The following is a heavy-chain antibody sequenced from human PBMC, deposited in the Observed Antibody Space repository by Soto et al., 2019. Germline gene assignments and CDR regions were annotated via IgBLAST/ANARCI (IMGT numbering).Heavy chain of an antibody. Sequence: PSETLSLTCTVSGGSISSYYWSWIRQPPGKGLEWIGYIYYSGSTNYNPSLKSRVTISVDTSKNQFSLKLSSVTAADTAVYYCARLAWFGELFGWFDPWGQGTLVTVSS. V-gene: IGHV4-59*08. CDR1: GGSISSYY. D-gene: IGHD3-10*01. CDR3: ARLAWFGELFGWFDP. J-gene: IGHJ5*02. CDR2: IYYSGST.